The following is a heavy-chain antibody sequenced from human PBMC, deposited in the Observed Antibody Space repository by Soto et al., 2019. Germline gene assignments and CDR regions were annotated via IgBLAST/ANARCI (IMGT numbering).Heavy chain of an antibody. J-gene: IGHJ5*02. Sequence: PSETLSLTCTVSGGSISSGDYYWSWIRQPPGKGLEWIGYIYYSGSTYYNPSLKSRVTISVGTSKNQFSLKLSSVTAADTAVYYCARVGERITMVREANWFDPWGQGTLVTVSS. CDR2: IYYSGST. D-gene: IGHD3-10*01. CDR1: GGSISSGDYY. V-gene: IGHV4-30-4*01. CDR3: ARVGERITMVREANWFDP.